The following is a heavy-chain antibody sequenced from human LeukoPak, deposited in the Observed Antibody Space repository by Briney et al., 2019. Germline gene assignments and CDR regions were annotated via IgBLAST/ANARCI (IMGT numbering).Heavy chain of an antibody. V-gene: IGHV3-33*06. CDR2: IWYDGSNK. CDR3: AKGAYYYDSSGPDY. CDR1: GFTFSSYG. J-gene: IGHJ4*02. D-gene: IGHD3-22*01. Sequence: PGGSLRLSCAASGFTFSSYGMHWVRQDPGKGLEWVAVIWYDGSNKYYADSVKGRFTISRDNSKNTLYLQMNSLRAEDTAVYYCAKGAYYYDSSGPDYWGQGTLVTVSS.